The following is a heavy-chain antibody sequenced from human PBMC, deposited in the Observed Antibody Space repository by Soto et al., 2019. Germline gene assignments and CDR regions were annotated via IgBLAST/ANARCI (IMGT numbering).Heavy chain of an antibody. CDR2: INAGNGNT. J-gene: IGHJ5*02. CDR3: ARDSSSSLDWFDP. D-gene: IGHD6-6*01. Sequence: QVQLVQSGAEAKKPGASVKVSCKASGYTFTDYAMHWVRQAPGQRLEWMGWINAGNGNTKYSQKFQDRVTITRDTSASTVYMDLISLRFEDTAIYYCARDSSSSLDWFDPWGQGTLVTVSS. CDR1: GYTFTDYA. V-gene: IGHV1-3*01.